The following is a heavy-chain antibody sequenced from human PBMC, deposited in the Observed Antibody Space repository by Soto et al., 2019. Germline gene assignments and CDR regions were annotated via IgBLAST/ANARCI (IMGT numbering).Heavy chain of an antibody. V-gene: IGHV3-30*18. CDR3: VKDKGAAAGFDS. CDR1: GFTFSNNG. J-gene: IGHJ4*02. Sequence: QVHLVESGGGVVQPGRSLRLSCAASGFTFSNNGMHWVRQAPGKGLEWMGVISYEGSEKYYAGSVKGRFTISRDNSKNTLHLQMDTLRAEDTAIYYCVKDKGAAAGFDSWGQGILVTVSS. CDR2: ISYEGSEK. D-gene: IGHD6-13*01.